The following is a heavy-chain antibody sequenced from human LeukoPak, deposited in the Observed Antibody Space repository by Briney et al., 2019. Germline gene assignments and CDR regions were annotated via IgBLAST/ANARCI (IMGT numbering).Heavy chain of an antibody. J-gene: IGHJ4*02. CDR3: ARHNAPRRVRFDF. CDR2: LSHRGNT. CDR1: GDSVSNDFYY. Sequence: PSETLSLTCTVSGDSVSNDFYYWGWIRQPPGKGLEWVACLSHRGNTWYNPSLESRVTISVDTSKNRFSLNFNSVTAADTALYWCARHNAPRRVRFDFWGQGILVTVSS. V-gene: IGHV4-39*01.